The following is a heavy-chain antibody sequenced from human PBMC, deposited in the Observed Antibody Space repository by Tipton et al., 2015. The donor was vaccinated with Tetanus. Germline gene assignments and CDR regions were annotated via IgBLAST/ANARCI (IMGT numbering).Heavy chain of an antibody. J-gene: IGHJ4*02. CDR3: ARGGDLRKNGPEYYFDY. Sequence: TLSLTCAVYGGSFSGYYWSWIRQPPGKGLEWIGEINHSGSTNYNPSLKSRVTISVDTSKNQFSLRLSSVTAADTAVYYCARGGDLRKNGPEYYFDYWGQGTLVTVSS. CDR1: GGSFSGYY. D-gene: IGHD1-14*01. CDR2: INHSGST. V-gene: IGHV4-34*01.